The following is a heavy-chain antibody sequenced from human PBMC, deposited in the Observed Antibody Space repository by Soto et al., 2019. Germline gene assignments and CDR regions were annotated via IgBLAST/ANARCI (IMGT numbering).Heavy chain of an antibody. V-gene: IGHV5-51*01. D-gene: IGHD3-10*01. Sequence: GESLKISCPASGYTFIYVWVAWVRQLPGKGLEWRGVIYPGASDIRYSPSFEGHVTISADKSTNTAYLQWSSLEAADTAIYYCARQGTSSGSDYAAFDVWGPGTLVTVSS. CDR2: IYPGASDI. J-gene: IGHJ4*02. CDR1: GYTFIYVW. CDR3: ARQGTSSGSDYAAFDV.